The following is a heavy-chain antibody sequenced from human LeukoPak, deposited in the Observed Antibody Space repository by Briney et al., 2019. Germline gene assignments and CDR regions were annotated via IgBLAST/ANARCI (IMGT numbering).Heavy chain of an antibody. CDR1: GFTFSDYY. J-gene: IGHJ3*02. CDR3: ARARSSSGSPDAFDI. D-gene: IGHD3-22*01. Sequence: GGSLRLSCAASGFTFSDYYMSWIRQAPGKGLEWVSYISSAGSTIYYADSVKGRFTISRDNARNSLYLQTNSLRAEDTAVYYCARARSSSGSPDAFDIWGQGTMVTVSS. V-gene: IGHV3-11*01. CDR2: ISSAGSTI.